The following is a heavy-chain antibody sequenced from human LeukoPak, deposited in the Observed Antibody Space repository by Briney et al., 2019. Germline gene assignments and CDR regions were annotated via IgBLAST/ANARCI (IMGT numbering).Heavy chain of an antibody. D-gene: IGHD3-10*01. CDR1: GGSISSGGYY. CDR3: AREVLLWFGEKFTDAFDI. CDR2: IYYSGST. J-gene: IGHJ3*02. V-gene: IGHV4-61*08. Sequence: SETLSLTCTVSGGSISSGGYYWSWIRQHPGKGLEWIGYIYYSGSTNYNPSLKSRVTISVDTSKNQFSLKLSSVTAADTAVYYCAREVLLWFGEKFTDAFDIWGQGTMVTVSS.